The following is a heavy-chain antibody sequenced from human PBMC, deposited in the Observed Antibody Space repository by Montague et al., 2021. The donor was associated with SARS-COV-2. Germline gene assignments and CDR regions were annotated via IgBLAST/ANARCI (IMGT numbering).Heavy chain of an antibody. J-gene: IGHJ4*02. D-gene: IGHD4-23*01. CDR3: ARSYGTTVVTRAFDY. V-gene: IGHV2-70*01. CDR1: GFSLSTSGMC. CDR2: IDWDDDK. Sequence: PALVKPTQTLTLTCTFSGFSLSTSGMCVGWIRQPPGKALEWLTLIDWDDDKYYSTSLKTRLTISKDTSKNQVVLTMTNMDPVDTATYYCARSYGTTVVTRAFDYWGQGTLVTVSS.